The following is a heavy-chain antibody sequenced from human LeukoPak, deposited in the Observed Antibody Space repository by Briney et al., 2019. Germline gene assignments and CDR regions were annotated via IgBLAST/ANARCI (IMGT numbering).Heavy chain of an antibody. CDR1: GGTFSSYA. J-gene: IGHJ4*02. D-gene: IGHD3-22*01. Sequence: SVKVSCKASGGTFSSYAISWVRQAPGQGLEWMGRIIPILGIANYAQKFQGRVTITADKSTSTAYMELSSLRSEDTAVYYCARVSRGWKYYYDSSGYWADFDYWGQGTLVTVSS. V-gene: IGHV1-69*04. CDR3: ARVSRGWKYYYDSSGYWADFDY. CDR2: IIPILGIA.